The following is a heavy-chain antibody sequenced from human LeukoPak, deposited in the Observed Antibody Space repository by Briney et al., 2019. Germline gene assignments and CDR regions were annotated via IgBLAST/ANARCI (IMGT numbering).Heavy chain of an antibody. J-gene: IGHJ6*03. Sequence: QSGGSLRLSCTASGFTFGEYPMSWVRQASGKGLEWVGTIRSKAYGGTTEYAASVKGRFTISRDDSTSIAYLQMSSLKTEDTAVYYCTRGPYYYYYYMDVWGKGTTVTISS. CDR1: GFTFGEYP. V-gene: IGHV3-49*04. CDR2: IRSKAYGGTT. CDR3: TRGPYYYYYYMDV.